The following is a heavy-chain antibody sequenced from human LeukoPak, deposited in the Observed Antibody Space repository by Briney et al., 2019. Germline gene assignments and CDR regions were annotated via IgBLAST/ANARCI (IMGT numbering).Heavy chain of an antibody. CDR3: AKGSGIAVAGTIDY. D-gene: IGHD6-19*01. V-gene: IGHV3-23*01. CDR1: GFTFSSYD. CDR2: ISGSGGSI. Sequence: PGGSLRLSCAASGFTFSSYDMTWVRQAPGKGLEWVSIISGSGGSIDSADSVKGRFTISRDNSKETLYLQMNSLRAEDTAVYYCAKGSGIAVAGTIDYWGQGTLVTVSS. J-gene: IGHJ4*02.